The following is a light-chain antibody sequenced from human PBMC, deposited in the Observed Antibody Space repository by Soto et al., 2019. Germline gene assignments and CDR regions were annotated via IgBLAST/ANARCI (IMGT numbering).Light chain of an antibody. CDR1: SSDVGGYNY. CDR3: SSYAGSKTYV. Sequence: QSALTQPPSASGSPGQSVTISCTGTSSDVGGYNYVSWYQQHPRKAPKLMIYGVTKRPSGVPDRFSGSKSGNTAPLTVAGLQAEDEAYYYCSSYAGSKTYVFGTGTKLTVL. J-gene: IGLJ1*01. V-gene: IGLV2-8*01. CDR2: GVT.